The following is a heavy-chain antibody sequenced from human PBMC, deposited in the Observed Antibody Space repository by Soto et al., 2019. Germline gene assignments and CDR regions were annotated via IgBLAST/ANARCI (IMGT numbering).Heavy chain of an antibody. CDR1: GYTFTSYA. D-gene: IGHD2-2*02. CDR2: INAGNGNT. J-gene: IGHJ4*02. V-gene: IGHV1-3*01. CDR3: ARSATVPAAIAY. Sequence: ASVKVSCKASGYTFTSYAMHWVRQAPGQRLEWMGWINAGNGNTKYSQKFQGRVTITRDTSASTAYMELSSLRSEDTAVYYCARSATVPAAIAYWGQGTLVTVSS.